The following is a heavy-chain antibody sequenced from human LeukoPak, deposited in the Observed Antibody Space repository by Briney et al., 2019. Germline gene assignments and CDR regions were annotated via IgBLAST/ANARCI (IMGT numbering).Heavy chain of an antibody. CDR1: GFTFSDYY. D-gene: IGHD4-11*01. V-gene: IGHV3-11*04. CDR2: ISSNGSSI. CDR3: ARDHYIAVYYYYMDV. Sequence: GGSLRLSCAASGFTFSDYYMSWIRQAPGKGLEWVSYISSNGSSIYYADSVKGRFTISRDNAKNSLYLQMNSLRAEDTAVYYCARDHYIAVYYYYMDVWGKGTTVTVSS. J-gene: IGHJ6*03.